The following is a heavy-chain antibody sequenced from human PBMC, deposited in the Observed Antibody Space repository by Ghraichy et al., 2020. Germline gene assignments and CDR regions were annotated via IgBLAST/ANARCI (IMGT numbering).Heavy chain of an antibody. CDR1: GFRFSTYW. CDR2: IKEDGSEK. V-gene: IGHV3-7*01. J-gene: IGHJ4*02. Sequence: GESLNISCAASGFRFSTYWMSWVRQAPGKGLEWVANIKEDGSEKYYVDSLKGRFTISRDNAKNSLYLQMNSLRAEDMAVYYCARGASGSGSYPTFDYWGQGTLVTVSS. D-gene: IGHD3-10*01. CDR3: ARGASGSGSYPTFDY.